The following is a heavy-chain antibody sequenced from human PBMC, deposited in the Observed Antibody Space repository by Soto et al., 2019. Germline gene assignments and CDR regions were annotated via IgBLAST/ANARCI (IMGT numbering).Heavy chain of an antibody. CDR3: AGFRVTMVRGVSFYMDV. Sequence: QVQLQQWGAGLLKPWETLSLTCAVYGGSFSGYYWSWIRQPPGKGLEWIGEINHSGSTNYNPSLKSRVTISVDTSKNQFSLKLSSVTAADTAVYYCAGFRVTMVRGVSFYMDVWGKGTTVTVSS. V-gene: IGHV4-34*01. CDR2: INHSGST. CDR1: GGSFSGYY. J-gene: IGHJ6*03. D-gene: IGHD3-10*01.